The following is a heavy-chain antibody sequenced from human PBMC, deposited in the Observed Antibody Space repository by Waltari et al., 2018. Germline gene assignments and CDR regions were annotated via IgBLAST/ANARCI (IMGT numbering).Heavy chain of an antibody. CDR3: AKTIRFSERLPFDS. V-gene: IGHV3-23*01. D-gene: IGHD3-3*01. CDR2: VGATGDWT. J-gene: IGHJ4*02. CDR1: GFTFSSSG. Sequence: EVQILESGGGLVQPGESLRLSCAASGFTFSSSGMHWVRQAPGKGLEWVSGVGATGDWTYYADSVKGRFTIARDNSKNCLYLKMNRLRGDDTAVYYCAKTIRFSERLPFDSWGQGTLVTVSS.